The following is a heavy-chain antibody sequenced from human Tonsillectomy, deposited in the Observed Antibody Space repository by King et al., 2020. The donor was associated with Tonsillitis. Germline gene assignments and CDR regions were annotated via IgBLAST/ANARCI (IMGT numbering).Heavy chain of an antibody. CDR3: ARISNDFWSGYADY. V-gene: IGHV2-70*01. CDR2: IAWDDDK. Sequence: VTLKESGPALVKPTQTLTLTCTFSGFSLSTSAMCVSWIRQPPGKALHWLALIAWDDDKYYSTSLKTQLTISKDTSKNQVVLTMTNMDPVDTATYYCARISNDFWSGYADYWGQGTLVTVSS. J-gene: IGHJ4*02. D-gene: IGHD3-3*01. CDR1: GFSLSTSAMC.